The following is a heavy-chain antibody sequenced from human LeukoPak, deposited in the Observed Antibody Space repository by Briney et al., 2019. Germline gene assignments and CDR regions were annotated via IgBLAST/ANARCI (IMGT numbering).Heavy chain of an antibody. D-gene: IGHD6-19*01. CDR1: EFSVGSNY. V-gene: IGHV3-66*01. Sequence: GGSLRLSCAASEFSVGSNYMTWVRQAPGKGLEWVSLIYSGGSTYYADSVKGRFTISRDNSKNTLYLQMNSLRAEDTAVYYCASNIAVAAAKGHYWGQGTLVTVSS. CDR3: ASNIAVAAAKGHY. CDR2: IYSGGST. J-gene: IGHJ4*02.